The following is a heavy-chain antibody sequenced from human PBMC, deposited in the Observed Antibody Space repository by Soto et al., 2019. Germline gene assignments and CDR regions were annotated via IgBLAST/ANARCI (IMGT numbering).Heavy chain of an antibody. CDR3: AKDISYGDYAFDY. D-gene: IGHD4-17*01. Sequence: EVQLVESGGGLVQPARSLRLSCAASGFTFDDYAMHWVRQAPGKGLEWVSGISWNSGSIGYADSVKGRFTISRDNAKNSLYLQMNSLRAEDTALYYCAKDISYGDYAFDYWGQGTLVTVSS. V-gene: IGHV3-9*01. CDR1: GFTFDDYA. J-gene: IGHJ4*02. CDR2: ISWNSGSI.